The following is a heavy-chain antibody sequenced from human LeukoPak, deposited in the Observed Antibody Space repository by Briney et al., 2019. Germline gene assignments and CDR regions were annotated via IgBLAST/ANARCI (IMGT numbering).Heavy chain of an antibody. CDR3: ARDLNGYDSLDY. CDR1: GGSISSYY. D-gene: IGHD3-22*01. J-gene: IGHJ4*02. V-gene: IGHV4-59*01. Sequence: PSETLSLTCTVSGGSISSYYWTWIRQPPGKGLEWIGYIYYSGTTYYNPSLKSRVTISLDTSKNKFSLNLTSVNVADTAVYYCARDLNGYDSLDYWGQGTLVTVSS. CDR2: IYYSGTT.